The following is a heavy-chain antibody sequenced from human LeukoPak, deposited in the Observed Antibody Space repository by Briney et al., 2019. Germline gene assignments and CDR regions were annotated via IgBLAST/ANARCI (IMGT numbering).Heavy chain of an antibody. D-gene: IGHD3-22*01. CDR3: ARDYYDSSGLFDY. V-gene: IGHV3-21*01. J-gene: IGHJ4*02. CDR2: ISSSSSYI. CDR1: GFTFSSYS. Sequence: PGGSLRLSCAASGFTFSSYSMNWVRQAPGKGPEWVSSISSSSSYIYYADSVKGRFTISRDNAKNSLYLQMNSLRAEDTAVYYCARDYYDSSGLFDYWGQGTLVTVSS.